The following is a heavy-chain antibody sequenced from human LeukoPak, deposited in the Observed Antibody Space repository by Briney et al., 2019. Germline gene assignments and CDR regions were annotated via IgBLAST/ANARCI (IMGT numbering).Heavy chain of an antibody. V-gene: IGHV4-39*02. CDR1: GVSISSSNSY. Sequence: PSETLSLTCTVSGVSISSSNSYWGWIRQPPGKGLEWIGSIYSGNTYYNASLKSQVSISIDTSKNQFSLRLTSVTAADTAVYYCARDIEGYSSGWYTYYYYMDVWGKGTTVTISS. CDR3: ARDIEGYSSGWYTYYYYMDV. CDR2: IYSGNT. D-gene: IGHD6-19*01. J-gene: IGHJ6*03.